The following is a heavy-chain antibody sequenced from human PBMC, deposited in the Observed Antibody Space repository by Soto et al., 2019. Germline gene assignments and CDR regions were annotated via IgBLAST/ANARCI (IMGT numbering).Heavy chain of an antibody. CDR2: TRNKANSYTT. Sequence: GGSLRLSCAASGFTFSDHYMDWVRQAPGKGLEWVGRTRNKANSYTTEYAASVKGRFTISRDDSKNSLYLQMNSLKTEDTAVYYCARVATYESYYYYGMDVWGQGTTVTVSS. V-gene: IGHV3-72*01. CDR1: GFTFSDHY. D-gene: IGHD3-16*01. CDR3: ARVATYESYYYYGMDV. J-gene: IGHJ6*02.